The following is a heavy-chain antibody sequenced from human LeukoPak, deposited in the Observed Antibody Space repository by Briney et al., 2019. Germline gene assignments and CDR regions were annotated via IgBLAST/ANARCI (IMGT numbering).Heavy chain of an antibody. V-gene: IGHV3-74*01. Sequence: GGSLRLSCAAFGFTFSSNWIHWVRQAPGKGLVWVSRINGDGSSTSYADSVKGRFTVSRDNAEDQLYLQMNSLRAEDTAVYHCVREVGAPGSFQHWGQGTLVTVSS. J-gene: IGHJ1*01. CDR3: VREVGAPGSFQH. CDR2: INGDGSST. CDR1: GFTFSSNW. D-gene: IGHD1-26*01.